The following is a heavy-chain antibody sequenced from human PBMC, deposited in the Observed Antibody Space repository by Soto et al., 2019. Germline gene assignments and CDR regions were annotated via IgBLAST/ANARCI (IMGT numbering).Heavy chain of an antibody. CDR2: ISAYNGNT. Sequence: GASVKVSCKASGYTFTSYGISWVRQAPGQGLEWMGWISAYNGNTNYAQKLQGRVTMTTDTSTSTAYMELRSLRSEDTAVYYCAGGSCYYPWYNWFDPWGQGTLVTV. CDR3: AGGSCYYPWYNWFDP. J-gene: IGHJ5*02. D-gene: IGHD3-3*01. V-gene: IGHV1-18*04. CDR1: GYTFTSYG.